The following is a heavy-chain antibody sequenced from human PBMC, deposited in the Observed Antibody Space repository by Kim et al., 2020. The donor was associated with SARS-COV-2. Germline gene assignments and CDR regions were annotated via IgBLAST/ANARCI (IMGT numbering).Heavy chain of an antibody. CDR2: ISSSSSYI. CDR3: AREQGAGDHFDY. V-gene: IGHV3-21*01. Sequence: GGSLRLSCAASGFTFSSYSMNWVRQAPGKGLEWVSSISSSSSYIYYADSVKGRFTISRDNAKNSLYLQMNSLRAEDTAVYYCAREQGAGDHFDYWGQGTLVTVSS. CDR1: GFTFSSYS. J-gene: IGHJ4*02. D-gene: IGHD1-26*01.